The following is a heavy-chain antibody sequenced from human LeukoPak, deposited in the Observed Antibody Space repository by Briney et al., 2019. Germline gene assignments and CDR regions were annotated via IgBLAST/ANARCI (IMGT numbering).Heavy chain of an antibody. V-gene: IGHV3-21*01. Sequence: GGSLRLSCAASEFTFSSYSMNWVRQAPGKGLEWVSSISSSSSYIYYADSVKGRFTISRDNAKNSLYLQMNSLRAEDTAVYYCARDSVGIVVVPTDAFDIWGQGTMVTVSS. CDR1: EFTFSSYS. CDR2: ISSSSSYI. CDR3: ARDSVGIVVVPTDAFDI. D-gene: IGHD2-2*01. J-gene: IGHJ3*02.